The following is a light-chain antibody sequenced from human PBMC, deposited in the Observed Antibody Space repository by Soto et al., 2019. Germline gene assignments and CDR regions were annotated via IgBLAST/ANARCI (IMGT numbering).Light chain of an antibody. CDR3: CSNVGVYSFI. CDR2: EVS. J-gene: IGLJ2*01. Sequence: QSALTQPASVSGSPGQSITISRTGSSNDIGKYNLVSWYQQHSGSAPQLILCEVSGRPSGVPTRFSGSKSGNTASLTISGLQPEDEADYYCCSNVGVYSFIFGGGTKVTVL. V-gene: IGLV2-23*02. CDR1: SNDIGKYNL.